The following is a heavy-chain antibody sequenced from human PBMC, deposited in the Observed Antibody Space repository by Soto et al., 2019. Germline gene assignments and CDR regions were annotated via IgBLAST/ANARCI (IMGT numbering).Heavy chain of an antibody. J-gene: IGHJ4*01. Sequence: EVQLVASGGGLVQPGGSVRLSCAASGFTFSSYWMHWVRQAPGKGLMWVSRIHNDGSTTRYADSVKGRLTISRHNAKNTLYLQMSSLRVEDRAVYYCARDNWNSYWGQGTLGTGSS. CDR1: GFTFSSYW. CDR2: IHNDGSTT. CDR3: ARDNWNSY. D-gene: IGHD1-7*01. V-gene: IGHV3-74*01.